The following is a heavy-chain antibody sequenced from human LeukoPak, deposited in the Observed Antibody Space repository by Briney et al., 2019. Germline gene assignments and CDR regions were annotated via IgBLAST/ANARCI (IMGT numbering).Heavy chain of an antibody. V-gene: IGHV4-59*01. CDR3: ARVGDYYGSGSYVDY. CDR1: GGSISGWY. CDR2: IYGSGYT. D-gene: IGHD3-10*01. Sequence: PSETLSLTCTVSGGSISGWYWSWIRQPPGKGLEWIGNIYGSGYTNYNPSLKSRVTMSIDTSKNHFSLKLTSVTAADTAVYYCARVGDYYGSGSYVDYWGQGTLVTVSS. J-gene: IGHJ4*02.